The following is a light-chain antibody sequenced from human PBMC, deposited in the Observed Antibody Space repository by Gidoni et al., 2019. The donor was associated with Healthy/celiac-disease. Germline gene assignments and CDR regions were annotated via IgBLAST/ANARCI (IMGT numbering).Light chain of an antibody. CDR2: AAS. CDR3: QQSYSTPQT. J-gene: IGKJ1*01. V-gene: IGKV1-39*01. CDR1: QSISSY. Sequence: IQMTQSPSSLSASVGDIVTITCRASQSISSYLNWYQQKPGKAPKLLIYAASSLQSGVPSRFSGSGSGTDFTLTISRLEPEDFATYYCQQSYSTPQTFGQXTKVEIK.